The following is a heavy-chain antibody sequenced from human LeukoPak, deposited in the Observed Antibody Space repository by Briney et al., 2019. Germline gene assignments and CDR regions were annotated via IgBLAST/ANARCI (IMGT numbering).Heavy chain of an antibody. V-gene: IGHV3-9*01. CDR1: GFTFDDYA. Sequence: GRSLRLSCAASGFTFDDYAMHWVRQAPGKGLEWVSGISWNSGSIGYADSVKGRFTISRDNAKNYLYLQMNSLRAEDTALYYCAKVGYCSSTSCEYFQHCGQGTPVTVSS. CDR2: ISWNSGSI. J-gene: IGHJ1*01. D-gene: IGHD2-2*03. CDR3: AKVGYCSSTSCEYFQH.